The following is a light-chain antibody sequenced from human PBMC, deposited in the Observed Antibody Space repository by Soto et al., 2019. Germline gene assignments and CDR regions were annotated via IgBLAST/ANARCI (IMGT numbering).Light chain of an antibody. CDR3: QQYNSHRT. CDR1: QSISSW. J-gene: IGKJ1*01. V-gene: IGKV1-5*01. CDR2: DAS. Sequence: DIQMTQSPSTLSASVGDRVTITCRASQSISSWLAWYQQKPGKAPKLLIYDASSLESGVPSRFSGSGSGTEFTLTNSSLQPDDFATYYCQQYNSHRTFGQGTKVEIK.